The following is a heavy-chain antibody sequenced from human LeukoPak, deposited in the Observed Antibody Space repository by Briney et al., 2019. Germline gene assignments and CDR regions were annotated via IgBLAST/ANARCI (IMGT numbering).Heavy chain of an antibody. Sequence: GRSLRLSCAASGFTFSSYGMHWVRQAPGKGLEWVAVISYDGSNKYYADSVKGRFTISRDNSKNTLYLQMNSLRAEDTAVYYCWEDVWFGELFEENYWGQGTLVTVSS. CDR3: WEDVWFGELFEENY. CDR2: ISYDGSNK. J-gene: IGHJ4*02. D-gene: IGHD3-10*01. V-gene: IGHV3-30*03. CDR1: GFTFSSYG.